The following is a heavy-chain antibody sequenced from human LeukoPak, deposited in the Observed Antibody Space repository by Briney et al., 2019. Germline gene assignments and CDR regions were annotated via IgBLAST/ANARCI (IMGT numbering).Heavy chain of an antibody. J-gene: IGHJ6*03. Sequence: ASVKVSCKGSGYTFTGYYMHWVRQAPGQGPEWMGWINPNSGGTKYAQKFQGRVTMTRDTSISTAYMELSRLRSDDTAVYYCARRRVVPAAIFRYYYYMDVWGKGTTVTVSS. V-gene: IGHV1-2*02. D-gene: IGHD2-2*02. CDR2: INPNSGGT. CDR3: ARRRVVPAAIFRYYYYMDV. CDR1: GYTFTGYY.